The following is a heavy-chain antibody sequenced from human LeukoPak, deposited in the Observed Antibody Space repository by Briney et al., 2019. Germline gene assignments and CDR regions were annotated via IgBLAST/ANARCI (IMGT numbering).Heavy chain of an antibody. CDR2: IYHSGST. V-gene: IGHV4-4*02. Sequence: SETLSLTCAVSGGSISSSNWWSWVRQPPGRGLEWFGEIYHSGSTNYNPSLKSRVTISVDKSKNQFSLKLSSVTAADTAVYYCARSKGGSGWFGFDYWGEGALVAVSS. CDR3: ARSKGGSGWFGFDY. CDR1: GGSISSSNW. D-gene: IGHD6-19*01. J-gene: IGHJ4*02.